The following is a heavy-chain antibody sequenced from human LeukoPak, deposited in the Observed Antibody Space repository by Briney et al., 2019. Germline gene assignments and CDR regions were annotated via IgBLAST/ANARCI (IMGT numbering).Heavy chain of an antibody. Sequence: SETLSLTCTVSGGSISSYYWSWIRQPPGKGLEWIGYIYYSGSTNYNPSLKSRVTISVDTSKNQFSLKLSSVTAADTAVYYCARDRKDYGGTNFDYWGQGTLVTVSS. J-gene: IGHJ4*02. CDR1: GGSISSYY. V-gene: IGHV4-59*01. CDR2: IYYSGST. D-gene: IGHD4-23*01. CDR3: ARDRKDYGGTNFDY.